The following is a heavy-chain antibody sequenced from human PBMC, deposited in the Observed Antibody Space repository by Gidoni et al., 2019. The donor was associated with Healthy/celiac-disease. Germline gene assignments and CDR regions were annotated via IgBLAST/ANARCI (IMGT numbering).Heavy chain of an antibody. Sequence: GFTFSSYGMHWVRQAPGKGLEWVAVIWYDGSNKYYADSVKGRFTISRDNSKNTLYLQMNSLRAEDTAVYYCARDANDSFDYWGQGTLVTVSS. CDR1: GFTFSSYG. CDR2: IWYDGSNK. D-gene: IGHD2-21*02. J-gene: IGHJ4*02. CDR3: ARDANDSFDY. V-gene: IGHV3-33*01.